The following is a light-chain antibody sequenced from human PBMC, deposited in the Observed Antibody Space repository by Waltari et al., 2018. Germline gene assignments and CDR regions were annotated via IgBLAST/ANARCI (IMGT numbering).Light chain of an antibody. CDR1: QSVNYY. J-gene: IGKJ1*01. CDR2: GAS. V-gene: IGKV3-15*01. Sequence: EVVLTQSPATLSVSPGERATLSCRASQSVNYYLAWYQQKDGQAPRLLIYGASPRAPGIPARFSGSGSGTEFTLSISSLQSEDFAIYYCQQYDEWPRTFGHGTRVEI. CDR3: QQYDEWPRT.